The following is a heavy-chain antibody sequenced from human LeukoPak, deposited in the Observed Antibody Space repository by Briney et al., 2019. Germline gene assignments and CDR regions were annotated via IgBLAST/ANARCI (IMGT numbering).Heavy chain of an antibody. J-gene: IGHJ6*03. CDR1: GGSFSGYY. CDR2: INHSGST. Sequence: SETLSLTCAVYGGSFSGYYWSWIRQPPGKGLEWIGEINHSGSTNYNPSLKSRVTISVDTSKNQFSLKLSSVTAADTAVYYCARARYCSSTSCYALFSYYYMDVRGKGTTVTVSS. V-gene: IGHV4-34*01. D-gene: IGHD2-2*01. CDR3: ARARYCSSTSCYALFSYYYMDV.